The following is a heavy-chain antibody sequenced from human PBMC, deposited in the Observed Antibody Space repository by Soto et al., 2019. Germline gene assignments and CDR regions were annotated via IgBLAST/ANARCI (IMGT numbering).Heavy chain of an antibody. J-gene: IGHJ6*02. D-gene: IGHD3-10*01. CDR3: AKPELRYYYYGMDV. CDR1: GFTFSSYG. V-gene: IGHV3-30*18. Sequence: QVQLVESGGGVVQPGRSLRLSCAASGFTFSSYGMHWVRQAPGKGLEWVAVISYDGSNKYYADSVKGRFTISSDNSKNTLYLQMNSLRAEDTAVYYCAKPELRYYYYGMDVWGQGTTVTVSS. CDR2: ISYDGSNK.